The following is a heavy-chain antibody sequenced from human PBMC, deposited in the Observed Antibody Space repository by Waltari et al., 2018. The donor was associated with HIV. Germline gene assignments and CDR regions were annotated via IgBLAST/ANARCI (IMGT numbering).Heavy chain of an antibody. CDR2: IYPNSGDT. V-gene: IGHV1-2*02. CDR1: GYTFTDHY. J-gene: IGHJ3*02. Sequence: QVQLVQSGAEVRKPGASVKVSCKTSGYTFTDHYIHWVRQAPGQGPEWMGWIYPNSGDTHFAEKFQGRVTLTRDTSIRTAYVEVSNLRSDDTAVYYCARQMTFYDALDIWGQGTMVSVSS. CDR3: ARQMTFYDALDI.